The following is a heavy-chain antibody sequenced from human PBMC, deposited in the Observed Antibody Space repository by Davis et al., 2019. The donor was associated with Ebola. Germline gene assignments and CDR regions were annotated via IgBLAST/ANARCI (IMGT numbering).Heavy chain of an antibody. Sequence: ASVQVSCLASGYTFTNYYMHWVRQVPGQGLEWMGMINPNDGRTIYAQKFQGRVTVTRDTSTTTVYMDLSSLRSEDTALYYCTTPGGQDSGYDVFDIWGQGTMVTVSS. CDR3: TTPGGQDSGYDVFDI. V-gene: IGHV1-46*03. CDR2: INPNDGRT. J-gene: IGHJ3*02. D-gene: IGHD5-12*01. CDR1: GYTFTNYY.